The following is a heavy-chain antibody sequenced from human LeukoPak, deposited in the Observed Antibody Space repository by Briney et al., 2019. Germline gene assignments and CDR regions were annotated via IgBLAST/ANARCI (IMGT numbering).Heavy chain of an antibody. CDR2: INHSGST. CDR1: GGSFSGYY. CDR3: ARGRRYLCYFDY. Sequence: SETLSLTCAVYGGSFSGYYWSWIRQPPGKGLEWIGEINHSGSTNYNPSLKSRVTISVDTSKNQFSLKLSSVTAADTAVYYCARGRRYLCYFDYWDQGTLVTVSS. D-gene: IGHD1-14*01. V-gene: IGHV4-34*01. J-gene: IGHJ4*02.